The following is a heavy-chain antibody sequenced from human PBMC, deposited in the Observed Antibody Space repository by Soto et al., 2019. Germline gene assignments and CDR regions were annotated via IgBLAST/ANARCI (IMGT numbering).Heavy chain of an antibody. V-gene: IGHV3-11*01. CDR2: ISSSGSTI. Sequence: PGGSLRLSCAASGFSFSTYAMSWVRQAPGKGLEWVSYISSSGSTIYYADSVKGRFTISRDNAKNSLYLQMNSLRAEDTAVYYCARGETHCGGDCYVLFSLLSVVADYWGQGTLVTISS. CDR1: GFSFSTYA. J-gene: IGHJ4*02. D-gene: IGHD2-21*02. CDR3: ARGETHCGGDCYVLFSLLSVVADY.